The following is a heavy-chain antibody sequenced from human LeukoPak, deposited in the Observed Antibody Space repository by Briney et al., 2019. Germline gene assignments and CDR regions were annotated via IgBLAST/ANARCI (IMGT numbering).Heavy chain of an antibody. CDR1: GGTFSSYA. D-gene: IGHD2-15*01. Sequence: ASVKVSCKASGGTFSSYAISWVRQAPGQGLEWMGGIIPIFGTANYAQKFQGRVTITADESTSTAYMELSSPRSEDTAVYYCARDLGYCSGGSCYARGSWFDPWGQGTLVIVSS. V-gene: IGHV1-69*01. CDR3: ARDLGYCSGGSCYARGSWFDP. CDR2: IIPIFGTA. J-gene: IGHJ5*02.